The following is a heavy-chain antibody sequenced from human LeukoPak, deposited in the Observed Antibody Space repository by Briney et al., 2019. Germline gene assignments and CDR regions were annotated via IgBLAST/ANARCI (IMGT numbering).Heavy chain of an antibody. J-gene: IGHJ4*02. CDR2: ISGSGGST. Sequence: GGSLRLSCAASGFTFSSYAMSWVRQAPGKGLEWVSAISGSGGSTYYADSVKGRFTISRDNSKNTLYLQMNSLRAEDTAVYYCAKAHYSSGWSESQYDYWGQGTRVTVSS. CDR3: AKAHYSSGWSESQYDY. V-gene: IGHV3-23*01. CDR1: GFTFSSYA. D-gene: IGHD6-19*01.